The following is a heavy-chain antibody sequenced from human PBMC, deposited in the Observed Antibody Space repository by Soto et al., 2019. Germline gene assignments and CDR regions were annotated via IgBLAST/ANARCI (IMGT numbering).Heavy chain of an antibody. V-gene: IGHV1-18*01. J-gene: IGHJ4*02. CDR1: GYTFATYG. CDR2: ISASNGNT. CDR3: SRSGTSSNLREFDF. D-gene: IGHD3-3*01. Sequence: QVQLVQSGAEVKKPGASVKVSCKASGYTFATYGFSWVRQAPGQGPEWMGWISASNGNTNYAQKLRGRVTMTTDTATSTAYMELRSLRSDDTSVFHCSRSGTSSNLREFDFWAQGTLVTFAA.